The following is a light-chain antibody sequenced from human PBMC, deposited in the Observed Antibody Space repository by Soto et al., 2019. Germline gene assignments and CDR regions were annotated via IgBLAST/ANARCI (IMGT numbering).Light chain of an antibody. CDR2: DAS. CDR1: KDIRNH. Sequence: DIQMTQSQSSLSASVGDRDTITCQASKDIRNHLNWCQNKPGKAPKILIYDASNLETGVPSRFSESGSGTDFTFTISSLQPEDIGTFYCQQYGNLPLTFGGGTKVDIK. J-gene: IGKJ4*01. V-gene: IGKV1-33*01. CDR3: QQYGNLPLT.